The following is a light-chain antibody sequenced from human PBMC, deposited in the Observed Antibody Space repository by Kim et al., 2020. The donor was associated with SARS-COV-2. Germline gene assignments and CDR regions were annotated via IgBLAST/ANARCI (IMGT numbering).Light chain of an antibody. V-gene: IGLV3-9*01. Sequence: SVALEKTARMTCGGDNSEKRNVRWYQQRPGQAPILVIYKNYKRPSGIPERVSGSNAGNTATLTISRVQAGDEADYYCQVWDGRAVVFGGGTQLTVL. J-gene: IGLJ2*01. CDR3: QVWDGRAVV. CDR1: NSEKRN. CDR2: KNY.